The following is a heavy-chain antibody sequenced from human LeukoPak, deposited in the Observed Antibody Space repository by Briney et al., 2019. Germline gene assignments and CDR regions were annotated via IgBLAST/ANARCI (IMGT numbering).Heavy chain of an antibody. CDR2: ISWNGGSK. CDR3: AKAVNWGSPEFDY. Sequence: HPGGSLRLSCVASGFTFDDYAMHWVRQAPGKGLEWVSGISWNGGSKAYADSVKGRFTISRDNAKNSLYLQMNSLRAEDTALYYCAKAVNWGSPEFDYWGQGTLVTVSS. J-gene: IGHJ4*02. V-gene: IGHV3-9*01. CDR1: GFTFDDYA. D-gene: IGHD3-16*01.